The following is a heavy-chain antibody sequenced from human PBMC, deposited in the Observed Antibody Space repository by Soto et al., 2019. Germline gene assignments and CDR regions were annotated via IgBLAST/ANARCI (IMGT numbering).Heavy chain of an antibody. CDR3: TTGALVYGDYPPRSYYYYGMDV. CDR2: IKSKTDGGTT. Sequence: EVQLVESGGGLVKPGGSLRLSCAASGFTFSNAWMNWVRQAPGKGLEWVGRIKSKTDGGTTDYAAPGKGRFTISRDDSKKTLYLQMNSLKTEDTAVYYFTTGALVYGDYPPRSYYYYGMDVWGQGTTVTVSS. J-gene: IGHJ6*02. CDR1: GFTFSNAW. V-gene: IGHV3-15*07. D-gene: IGHD4-17*01.